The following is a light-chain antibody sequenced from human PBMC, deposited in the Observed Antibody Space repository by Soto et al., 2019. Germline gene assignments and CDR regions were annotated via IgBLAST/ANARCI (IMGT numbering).Light chain of an antibody. Sequence: EIVMTQSPATLSVSPGERATLSCRASQSVSSNLPWYQQKPGQAPRLLIYGASTRATGIPARFSGSRSGTEFTLTISSLQSEDFAVYYCQQYNNWPALTFGGGTKVEIK. CDR2: GAS. J-gene: IGKJ4*01. CDR3: QQYNNWPALT. V-gene: IGKV3D-15*01. CDR1: QSVSSN.